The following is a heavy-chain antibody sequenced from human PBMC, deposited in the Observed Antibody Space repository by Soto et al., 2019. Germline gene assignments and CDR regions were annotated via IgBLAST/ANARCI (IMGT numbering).Heavy chain of an antibody. CDR1: GFDFGSFG. V-gene: IGHV1-58*02. CDR3: SADHPHTAIGWPV. J-gene: IGHJ6*02. CDR2: IVVASGRT. Sequence: SVKVSCKASGFDFGSFGIQFLRQTRGRGLEWIGWIVVASGRTNYARQFQGRVAFSRDMSSTTAYMDLYDLKSDDTAVYFCSADHPHTAIGWPVWGQGTTVTVS.